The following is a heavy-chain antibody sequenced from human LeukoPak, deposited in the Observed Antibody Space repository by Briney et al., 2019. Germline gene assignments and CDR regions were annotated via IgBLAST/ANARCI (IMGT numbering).Heavy chain of an antibody. CDR3: ARDWAFSGSYLKAFDI. CDR1: GYTFTTYG. CDR2: ISGYNGNT. V-gene: IGHV1-18*01. Sequence: GASVEVSCKASGYTFTTYGISWVRQAPGQGLEWMGWISGYNGNTNYAQRFQGRVTLTTDTSTSTAYMELRSLRSDDTAVYYCARDWAFSGSYLKAFDIWGQGTMVTVSS. J-gene: IGHJ3*02. D-gene: IGHD1-26*01.